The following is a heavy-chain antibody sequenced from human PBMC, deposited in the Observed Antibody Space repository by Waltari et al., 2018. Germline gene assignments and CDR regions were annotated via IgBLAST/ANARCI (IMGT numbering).Heavy chain of an antibody. V-gene: IGHV4-38-2*01. J-gene: IGHJ5*02. CDR2: IYHSGST. CDR3: ARSSIAGDCSGGSCYEGWFDP. Sequence: QVQLQESGPGLVKPSETLSLTCAVSGYSISSGYYWGWIRQPPGKGLEWIGSIYHSGSTYYNPSLKSRVTISVDTSKNQFSLKLSSVTAADTAVYYCARSSIAGDCSGGSCYEGWFDPWGQGTLVTVSS. D-gene: IGHD2-15*01. CDR1: GYSISSGYY.